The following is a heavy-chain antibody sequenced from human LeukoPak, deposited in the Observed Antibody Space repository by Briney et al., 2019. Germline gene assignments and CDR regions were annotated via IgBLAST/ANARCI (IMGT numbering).Heavy chain of an antibody. CDR1: NFTFNNAW. D-gene: IGHD1-14*01. J-gene: IGHJ3*02. V-gene: IGHV3-7*01. CDR3: ARGPGDFDASDI. CDR2: IKEDGNEQ. Sequence: GGSLRLSCTGSNFTFNNAWMNWVRQAPGKGPEWVAHIKEDGNEQYYADSVKGRFTISRDNAKKSLCLQMNSLRAEDTALYYCARGPGDFDASDIWGQGTMVTVSS.